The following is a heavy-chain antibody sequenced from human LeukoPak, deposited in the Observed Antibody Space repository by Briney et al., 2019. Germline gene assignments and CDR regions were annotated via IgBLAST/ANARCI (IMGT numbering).Heavy chain of an antibody. CDR1: GFTFSNAW. CDR2: INHSGST. D-gene: IGHD3-3*01. J-gene: IGHJ6*03. Sequence: GSLRLSCAASGFTFSNAWMSWIRQPPGKGLEWIGEINHSGSTNYNPSLKSRVTISVDTSKNQFSLKLSSVTAADTAVYYCARGARTYYDFWSGYSRVDYYYYMDVWGKGTTVTVSS. CDR3: ARGARTYYDFWSGYSRVDYYYYMDV. V-gene: IGHV4-34*01.